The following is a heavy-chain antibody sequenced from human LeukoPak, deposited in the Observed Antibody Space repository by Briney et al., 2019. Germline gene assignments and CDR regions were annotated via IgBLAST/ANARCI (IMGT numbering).Heavy chain of an antibody. CDR2: VYYTGIT. CDR1: GASITSNSFY. D-gene: IGHD3-22*01. J-gene: IGHJ3*02. CDR3: ARFTQYYYDSSGPNWAFDI. Sequence: SETLSLTCTVSGASITSNSFYWGWIRQPPGQGLQWVGSVYYTGITYYNPSLKSRVTISVDTSKNQFSLKLSSVTAADTAVYYCARFTQYYYDSSGPNWAFDIWGQGTMVTVSS. V-gene: IGHV4-39*07.